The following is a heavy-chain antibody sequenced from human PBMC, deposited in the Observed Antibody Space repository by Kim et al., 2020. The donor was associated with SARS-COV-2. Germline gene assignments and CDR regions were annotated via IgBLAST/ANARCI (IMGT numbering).Heavy chain of an antibody. Sequence: GESLKISCKASGYSFTNYWIGWVRQMPGKGLEWVGIIYPGDSDTRYSPSFQGQVTISADKSISTAYLQWSSLKASDTAIYYCAKHPGAKREPFSDRSFAVFFDYWGQGTLVTVSS. D-gene: IGHD1-26*01. J-gene: IGHJ4*02. CDR2: IYPGDSDT. CDR3: AKHPGAKREPFSDRSFAVFFDY. V-gene: IGHV5-51*01. CDR1: GYSFTNYW.